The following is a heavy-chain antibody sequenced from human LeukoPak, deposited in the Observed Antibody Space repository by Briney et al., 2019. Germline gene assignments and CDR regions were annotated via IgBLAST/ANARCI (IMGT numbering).Heavy chain of an antibody. CDR2: INPNSGGT. J-gene: IGHJ4*02. CDR3: ARVGGPGYSSGWYGY. V-gene: IGHV1-2*02. CDR1: GYTFTAYR. Sequence: ASVKVSCKASGYTFTAYRLYWVRQAPGQGLEWMGWINPNSGGTNYAQKFQGRVTMTRDTSISTAYMEVSRLRSDDTAVYYCARVGGPGYSSGWYGYWGQGTLVTVSS. D-gene: IGHD6-19*01.